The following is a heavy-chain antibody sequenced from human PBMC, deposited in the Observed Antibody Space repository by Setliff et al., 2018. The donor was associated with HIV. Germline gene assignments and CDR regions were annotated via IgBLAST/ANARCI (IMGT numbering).Heavy chain of an antibody. V-gene: IGHV4-34*01. CDR2: INHSGST. J-gene: IGHJ6*04. CDR1: GGSFSGYY. Sequence: KTSETLSLTCAVYGGSFSGYYWSWIRQPPGKGLEWIGEINHSGSTNYNPSLKSRVTISVDTSKNQFSLKLSSVTAADTAVYYCARAGKVEGYYYGSGSYYTRDVWGKGTTVTVSS. CDR3: ARAGKVEGYYYGSGSYYTRDV. D-gene: IGHD3-10*01.